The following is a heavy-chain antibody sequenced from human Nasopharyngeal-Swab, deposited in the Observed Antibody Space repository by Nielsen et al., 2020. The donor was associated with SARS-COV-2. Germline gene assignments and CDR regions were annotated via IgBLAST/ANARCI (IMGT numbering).Heavy chain of an antibody. V-gene: IGHV3-48*04. CDR1: GFTFSSYS. J-gene: IGHJ4*02. CDR2: ISSSSSTI. CDR3: ASTLQYSSGWYEGYYFDY. Sequence: GESLKISCAASGFTFSSYSMNWVRQAPGKGLEWVSYISSSSSTIYYADSVKGRFTISRDNAKNSLYLQMNSLRAEDTAVYYCASTLQYSSGWYEGYYFDYWGQGTLVTVSS. D-gene: IGHD6-19*01.